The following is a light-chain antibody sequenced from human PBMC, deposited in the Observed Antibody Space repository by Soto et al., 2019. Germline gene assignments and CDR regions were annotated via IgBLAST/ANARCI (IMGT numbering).Light chain of an antibody. Sequence: QSVLTQPPSASGTPGQRVTISCSGSSSNIGSNYVYWYQQLPGTAPKLLIDRNNQRPSGVPDRFSGSKSGTSASLAISGLRSEDEADYYCAAWDDSLSVLYVFGTGTKLTVL. CDR2: RNN. J-gene: IGLJ1*01. CDR3: AAWDDSLSVLYV. CDR1: SSNIGSNY. V-gene: IGLV1-47*01.